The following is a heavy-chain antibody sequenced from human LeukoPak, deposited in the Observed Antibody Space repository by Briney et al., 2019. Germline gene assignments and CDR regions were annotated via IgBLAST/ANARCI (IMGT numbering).Heavy chain of an antibody. Sequence: SGPTLVNPTQTLTLTCTFSGFSLSTSGVGVGWIRQPPGKALEWLALIYWNDDKRYSPSLKSRLTITKDTSKNQVVLTMTNMDPVGTATYYCAHSYSSPPLLNWFDPWGQGTLVTVSS. V-gene: IGHV2-5*01. J-gene: IGHJ5*02. D-gene: IGHD3-22*01. CDR1: GFSLSTSGVG. CDR2: IYWNDDK. CDR3: AHSYSSPPLLNWFDP.